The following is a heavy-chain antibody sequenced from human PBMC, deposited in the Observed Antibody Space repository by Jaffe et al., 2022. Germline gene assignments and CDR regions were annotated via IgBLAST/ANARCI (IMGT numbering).Heavy chain of an antibody. CDR2: IRYDGSNK. CDR3: AKGVSMTRVEVLDAFDI. Sequence: QVQLVESGGGVVQPGGSLRLSCAASGFTFSSYGMHWVRQAPGKGLEWVAFIRYDGSNKYYADSVKGRFTISRDNSKNTLYLQMNSLRAEDTAVYYCAKGVSMTRVEVLDAFDIWGQGTMVTVSS. V-gene: IGHV3-30*02. J-gene: IGHJ3*02. D-gene: IGHD4-17*01. CDR1: GFTFSSYG.